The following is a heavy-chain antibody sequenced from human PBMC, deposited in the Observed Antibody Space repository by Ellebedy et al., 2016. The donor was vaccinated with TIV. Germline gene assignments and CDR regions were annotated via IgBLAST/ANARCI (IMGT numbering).Heavy chain of an antibody. CDR2: ISYDGSNK. CDR1: GGTFSSYG. D-gene: IGHD5-24*01. Sequence: SCKASGGTFSSYGMHWVRQAPGKGLEWVAVISYDGSNKYYADSVKGRFIISRDSAKNSLYLQMNSLRAEDTAVYYCARATSGFDYWGQGALATVSS. CDR3: ARATSGFDY. V-gene: IGHV3-33*05. J-gene: IGHJ4*02.